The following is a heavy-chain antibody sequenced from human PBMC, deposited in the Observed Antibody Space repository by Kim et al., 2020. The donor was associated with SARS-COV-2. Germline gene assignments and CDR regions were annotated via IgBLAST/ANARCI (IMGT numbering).Heavy chain of an antibody. V-gene: IGHV1-24*01. Sequence: YAPSVRGRVTMTEDTSTDTAYMELTSLRSEDTAVYYCATASPIAVNWFDPWGQGTLVTVSS. CDR3: ATASPIAVNWFDP. D-gene: IGHD6-19*01. J-gene: IGHJ5*02.